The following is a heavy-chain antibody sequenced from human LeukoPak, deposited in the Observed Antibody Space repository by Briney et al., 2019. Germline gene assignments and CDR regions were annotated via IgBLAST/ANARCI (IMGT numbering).Heavy chain of an antibody. Sequence: SETLSLTCTVSGGSISSYYWNWIRQPPGKGLEWIGYIHYSGSTNYNASLKSRATISVDTSKHQFSLKLSSVTAADTAVYYCAREGVGATDDASDIWGQGTMVTISA. V-gene: IGHV4-59*13. J-gene: IGHJ3*02. CDR1: GGSISSYY. D-gene: IGHD1-26*01. CDR2: IHYSGST. CDR3: AREGVGATDDASDI.